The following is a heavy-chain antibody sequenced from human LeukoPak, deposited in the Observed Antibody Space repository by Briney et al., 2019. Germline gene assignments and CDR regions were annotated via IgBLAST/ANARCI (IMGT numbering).Heavy chain of an antibody. CDR3: ARHKGIAADGGWFDP. J-gene: IGHJ5*02. CDR1: GGSISSGDYY. D-gene: IGHD6-13*01. Sequence: PSETLSLTCTVSGGSISSGDYYWSWIRQPPGKGLEWIGYIYYSGSTNYNPSLKSRVTISVDTSKSQFSLKLSSVTAADTAVYYCARHKGIAADGGWFDPWGQGTLVTVSS. V-gene: IGHV4-61*08. CDR2: IYYSGST.